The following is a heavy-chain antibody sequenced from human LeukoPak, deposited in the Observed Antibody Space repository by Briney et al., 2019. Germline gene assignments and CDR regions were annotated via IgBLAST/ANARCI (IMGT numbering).Heavy chain of an antibody. CDR3: ARVLYDILTGYPKRGGAFDI. Sequence: SETLSLTCAVYGGSFSGYYWSWIRHPPGKGLEWIGEINHSGSTNYNPSLKSRVTISVDTSKNQFSLKLSSVTAADTAVYYCARVLYDILTGYPKRGGAFDIWGQGTMVTVSS. V-gene: IGHV4-34*01. CDR1: GGSFSGYY. CDR2: INHSGST. D-gene: IGHD3-9*01. J-gene: IGHJ3*02.